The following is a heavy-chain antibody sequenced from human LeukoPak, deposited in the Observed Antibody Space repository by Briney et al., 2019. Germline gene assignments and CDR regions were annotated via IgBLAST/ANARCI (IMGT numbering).Heavy chain of an antibody. CDR2: ISGSGGST. CDR1: GFTFSSYA. D-gene: IGHD1-26*01. V-gene: IGHV3-23*01. CDR3: AREVGAFDI. J-gene: IGHJ3*02. Sequence: GGSLRLSCAASGFTFSSYAMSWVRQTPGKGLEWVSLISGSGGSTYYADSVKGRFTISRDNSKNTLYLQVNSLRAEDTAVYYCAREVGAFDIWGQGTMVTVSS.